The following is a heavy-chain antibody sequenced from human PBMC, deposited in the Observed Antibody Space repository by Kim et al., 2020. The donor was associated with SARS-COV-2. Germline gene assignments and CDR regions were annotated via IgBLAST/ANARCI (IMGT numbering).Heavy chain of an antibody. D-gene: IGHD3-22*01. J-gene: IGHJ4*02. CDR3: ARDQGARYFYDSSGYYYES. Sequence: SETLSLTCTVSGGSISSGSYYWRWIRQPAGKGLEWIGRIYTSGSTNYNPSLKSRVTISVDTSKNRFSLKLSSVTAADTAVYYCARDQGARYFYDSSGYYYESWGQGTLVTVSS. CDR2: IYTSGST. CDR1: GGSISSGSYY. V-gene: IGHV4-61*02.